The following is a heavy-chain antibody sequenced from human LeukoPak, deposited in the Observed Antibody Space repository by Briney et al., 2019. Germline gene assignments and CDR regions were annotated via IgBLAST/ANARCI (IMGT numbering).Heavy chain of an antibody. V-gene: IGHV3-74*01. D-gene: IGHD3-10*02. CDR1: GFTFSSYW. CDR3: AELGITMIGGV. J-gene: IGHJ6*04. CDR2: ININGSST. Sequence: GGSLRLSCAASGFTFSSYWMHWVRQAPGKGLVWVSRININGSSTSYADSVKGRFTISRDNAKNSLYLQMNSLRAEDTAVYYCAELGITMIGGVWGKGTTVTISS.